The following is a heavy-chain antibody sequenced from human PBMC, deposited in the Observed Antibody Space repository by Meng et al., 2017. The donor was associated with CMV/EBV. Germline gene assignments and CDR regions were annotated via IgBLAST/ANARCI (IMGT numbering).Heavy chain of an antibody. V-gene: IGHV3-21*01. CDR1: GFTFSSYS. CDR3: ARDGYCSSTSCPARYYYYYGMDV. J-gene: IGHJ6*02. D-gene: IGHD2-2*03. CDR2: ISSSSSYI. Sequence: GESLKISCAASGFTFSSYSMNWVRQAPGKGLEWVSSISSSSSYIYYADSVKGRFTISRDNAKNSLCLQMNSLRAEDTAVYYCARDGYCSSTSCPARYYYYYGMDVWGQGTTVTVSS.